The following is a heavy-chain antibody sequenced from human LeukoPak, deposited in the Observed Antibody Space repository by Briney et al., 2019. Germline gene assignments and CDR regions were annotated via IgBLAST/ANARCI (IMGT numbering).Heavy chain of an antibody. CDR3: VRNGWTSVITPFDY. D-gene: IGHD1-1*01. J-gene: IGHJ4*02. CDR2: IRSKANSYAT. V-gene: IGHV3-73*01. CDR1: GFTFSGSA. Sequence: GGSLKLSCTASGFTFSGSAMHWVRQASGKGLEWVGRIRSKANSYATAYAASVKGRFTISRDDSKNTAYLQMNSLKTEDTAVYYCVRNGWTSVITPFDYWGQGTLVTVS.